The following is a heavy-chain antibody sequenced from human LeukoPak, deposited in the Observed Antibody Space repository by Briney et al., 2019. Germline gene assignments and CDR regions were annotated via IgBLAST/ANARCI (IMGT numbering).Heavy chain of an antibody. CDR3: ARGGLRYFDWLPNYYYYGMDV. J-gene: IGHJ6*02. V-gene: IGHV4-34*01. D-gene: IGHD3-9*01. Sequence: SETLSLTCAVYGGSFSGYYWSCIRQPPGKGLEWIGEINHSGGTNYNPSLKSRVTISVDTSKNQFSLKLSSVTAADTAVYYCARGGLRYFDWLPNYYYYGMDVWGQGTTVTVSS. CDR2: INHSGGT. CDR1: GGSFSGYY.